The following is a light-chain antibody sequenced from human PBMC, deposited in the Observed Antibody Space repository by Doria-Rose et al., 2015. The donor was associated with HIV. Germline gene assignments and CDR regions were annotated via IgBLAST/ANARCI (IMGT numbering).Light chain of an antibody. CDR3: QQYYGTPS. V-gene: IGKV4-1*01. CDR2: WAS. CDR1: QSLLYTSKNY. J-gene: IGKJ3*01. Sequence: EIVMTQSSESLGMSLGERATLNCKSNQSLLYTSKNYLAWYQQKPGQPPKLLIYWASTRQSGVPARFSGSGSGTDFTLTISSLEAEDVAVYYCQQYYGTPSFGPGTTVDIK.